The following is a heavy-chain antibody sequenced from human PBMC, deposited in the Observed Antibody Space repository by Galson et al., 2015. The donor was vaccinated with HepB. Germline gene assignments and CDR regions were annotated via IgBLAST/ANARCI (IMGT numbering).Heavy chain of an antibody. J-gene: IGHJ4*02. CDR1: EFSLSYYW. Sequence: SLRLSCAASEFSLSYYWMIWVRQAPGKGLEWVANIKQDGIEKYYVDSVKGRFTISRDNAKNSLYLQMNSLRAEDTAMYYCARDLYSSGWPTLYWGQGTLVTVSS. CDR2: IKQDGIEK. V-gene: IGHV3-7*03. CDR3: ARDLYSSGWPTLY. D-gene: IGHD3-22*01.